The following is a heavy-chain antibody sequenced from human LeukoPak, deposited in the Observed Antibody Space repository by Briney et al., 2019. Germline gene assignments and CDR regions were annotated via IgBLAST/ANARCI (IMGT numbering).Heavy chain of an antibody. V-gene: IGHV3-23*01. CDR2: ISGGGGST. Sequence: GGSLRLSCAASGFTFSNYAMSWVRQAPGKGLEWVSAISGGGGSTYYADSVKGRFTISRDNSKNTLYLQMNSLRAEDTAVYYCAKVPSNWYFEGFDYWGQGTLVTVSS. CDR3: AKVPSNWYFEGFDY. J-gene: IGHJ4*02. D-gene: IGHD6-13*01. CDR1: GFTFSNYA.